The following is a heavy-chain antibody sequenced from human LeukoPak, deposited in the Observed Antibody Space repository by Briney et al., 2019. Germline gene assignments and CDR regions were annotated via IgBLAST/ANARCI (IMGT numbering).Heavy chain of an antibody. V-gene: IGHV4-31*03. CDR2: IYYGGST. CDR1: GGSISSGGYY. D-gene: IGHD6-13*01. Sequence: PSETLSLTCTVSGGSISSGGYYWSWIRQHPGKGLEWIGYIYYGGSTYYNPSLKSRVTISVDTPKNQFSLKLSSVTAADTAVYYCARVGAAAGTLLFDYWGQGTLVTVSS. CDR3: ARVGAAAGTLLFDY. J-gene: IGHJ4*02.